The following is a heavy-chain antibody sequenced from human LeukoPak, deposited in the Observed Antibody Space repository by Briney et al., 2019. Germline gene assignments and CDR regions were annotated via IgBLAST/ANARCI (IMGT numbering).Heavy chain of an antibody. CDR1: GGSVSTHY. V-gene: IGHV4-4*07. D-gene: IGHD3-22*01. CDR3: ARDGDGGGYPDY. J-gene: IGHJ4*02. Sequence: SETLSLTCSVSGGSVSTHYWSWVRQPAGKGLEWIGRIHTSGTTNYNPSLKSRVTLSLDTSNNQLSLTVTSVTAADTAVYFCARDGDGGGYPDYWGQGTLVTVSS. CDR2: IHTSGTT.